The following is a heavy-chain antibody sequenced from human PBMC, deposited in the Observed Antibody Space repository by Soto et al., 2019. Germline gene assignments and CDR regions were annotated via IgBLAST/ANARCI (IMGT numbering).Heavy chain of an antibody. J-gene: IGHJ6*02. V-gene: IGHV1-69*10. CDR3: ARGPFRPPAMDV. Sequence: SVKVSCKTSGDNFKKNVFTWVRQAPGQGLEWMGGTIPALGKTHYIAKFQGRVTITVDHATRKVYMEVRDLTSEDPAIYYCARGPFRPPAMDVWRQGTTVPVSS. CDR2: TIPALGKT. CDR1: GDNFKKNV. D-gene: IGHD3-10*01.